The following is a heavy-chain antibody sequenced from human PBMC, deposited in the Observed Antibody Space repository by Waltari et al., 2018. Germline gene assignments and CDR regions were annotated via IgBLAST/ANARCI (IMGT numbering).Heavy chain of an antibody. CDR3: SRDGYYSSGYYFDF. D-gene: IGHD3-22*01. Sequence: QVQLVESGGGVVQPGRSLRLSCCASGFTFISYALHWVRQAPGKGLEWVAVIAYDGSNKYYADSVKGRFTISRDNSKNTLYLQMNSLRAEDTAVYYCSRDGYYSSGYYFDFWGQGTLVTVSS. V-gene: IGHV3-30*01. CDR2: IAYDGSNK. CDR1: GFTFISYA. J-gene: IGHJ4*02.